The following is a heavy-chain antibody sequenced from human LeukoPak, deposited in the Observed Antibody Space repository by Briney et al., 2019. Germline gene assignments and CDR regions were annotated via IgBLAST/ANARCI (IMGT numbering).Heavy chain of an antibody. J-gene: IGHJ3*02. CDR1: GFTFSSYS. CDR2: ISSISSYI. D-gene: IGHD2-2*01. V-gene: IGHV3-21*01. CDR3: ARDGDYCSSTSCYAFDI. Sequence: GGSLRLSCAASGFTFSSYSMSWVREAPGKGLEWVSSISSISSYIYYAHSVKGRFTISRDNAKNSMYLQMNSLTAEDTAVYYCARDGDYCSSTSCYAFDIWGQGTMVTGSS.